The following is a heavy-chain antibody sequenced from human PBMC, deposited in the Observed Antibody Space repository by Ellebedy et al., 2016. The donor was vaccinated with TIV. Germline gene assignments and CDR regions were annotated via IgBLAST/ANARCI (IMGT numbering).Heavy chain of an antibody. J-gene: IGHJ4*02. CDR2: IGTADDP. Sequence: GGSLRLSCAASGFTFRIHDMHWFRQATGKRLEWVSGIGTADDPDSLGSVEGRFTISRENAKNTLYLQMDSLRDGDTAVYYCARGGYSSAWYDYWGQGTLATVSS. CDR1: GFTFRIHD. V-gene: IGHV3-13*05. CDR3: ARGGYSSAWYDY. D-gene: IGHD6-19*01.